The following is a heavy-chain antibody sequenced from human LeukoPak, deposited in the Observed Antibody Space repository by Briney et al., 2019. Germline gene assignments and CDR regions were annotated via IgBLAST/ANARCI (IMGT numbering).Heavy chain of an antibody. J-gene: IGHJ4*02. CDR1: GGSISDSYW. D-gene: IGHD5-24*01. V-gene: IGHV4-4*02. CDR2: IYHSGTT. Sequence: SETLSLTCAVSGGSISDSYWWSWVRQPPEKGLEWIGEIYHSGTTNYNPSLKSRVTISVDKSKNQFSLKLSSVTAADTAVYYCARELGRRDGYNDALDYWGQGTLVTVSS. CDR3: ARELGRRDGYNDALDY.